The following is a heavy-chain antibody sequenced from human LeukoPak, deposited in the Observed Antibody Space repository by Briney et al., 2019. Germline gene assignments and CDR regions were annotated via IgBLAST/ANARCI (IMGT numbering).Heavy chain of an antibody. CDR1: GGTFSRYA. CDR2: VMRIFGTT. CDR3: ATGYCSSTRCYYYYYMDV. V-gene: IGHV1-69*05. Sequence: SVTVSCKASGGTFSRYASSWVGQAPGQGREWRGGVMRIFGTTTYDPKFQGRVTITTAESTSTAHMELSSLRSEDTAVYYCATGYCSSTRCYYYYYMDVWGKGTTVTVSS. J-gene: IGHJ6*03. D-gene: IGHD2-2*01.